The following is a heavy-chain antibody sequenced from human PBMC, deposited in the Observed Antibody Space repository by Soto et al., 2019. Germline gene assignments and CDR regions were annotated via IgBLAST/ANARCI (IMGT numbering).Heavy chain of an antibody. J-gene: IGHJ6*02. V-gene: IGHV4-59*12. CDR1: GGSISNYY. Sequence: PSETLSLTCTVSGGSISNYYWTWIRQPPGKGLEWIGYIYYSGSTNYNPSLKSRVTISVDTSKNQFSLKLSSVTAADTAVYYCARDVGSGSQYYGMDVWGQGTTVTVSS. D-gene: IGHD3-10*01. CDR3: ARDVGSGSQYYGMDV. CDR2: IYYSGST.